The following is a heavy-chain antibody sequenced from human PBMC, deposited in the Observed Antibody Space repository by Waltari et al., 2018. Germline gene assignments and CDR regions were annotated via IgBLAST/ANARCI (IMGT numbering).Heavy chain of an antibody. CDR1: GSSTSSYY. V-gene: IGHV4-59*01. CDR2: IYYSGST. J-gene: IGHJ3*02. D-gene: IGHD3-10*01. CDR3: ARAMAKGAFDI. Sequence: QVQLQESGSGLVKPSETLSLTCTVSGSSTSSYYWRWIRQPPGKGLEWIGYIYYSGSTNYNPSLKSRVTISVDTSKNQFSLKLSSVTAADTAVYYCARAMAKGAFDIWGQGTMVTVSS.